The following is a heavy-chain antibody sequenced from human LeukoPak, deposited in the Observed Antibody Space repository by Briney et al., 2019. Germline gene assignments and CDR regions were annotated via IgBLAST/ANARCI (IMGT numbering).Heavy chain of an antibody. CDR2: ISGSDGRT. CDR3: AKDGGRFLEPKLFDF. CDR1: GFTFSNYV. J-gene: IGHJ4*02. D-gene: IGHD3-3*01. Sequence: GGSLRLSCAASGFTFSNYVMSWVRQAPGKGLEWVAAISGSDGRTYFTDSVKGRFTVSRDNSKNTLYLQMNNLRAEDMAVYYCAKDGGRFLEPKLFDFWGQGTLVTVSS. V-gene: IGHV3-23*01.